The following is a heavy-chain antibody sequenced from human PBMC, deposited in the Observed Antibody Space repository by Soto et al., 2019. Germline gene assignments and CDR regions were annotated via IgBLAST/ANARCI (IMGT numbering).Heavy chain of an antibody. D-gene: IGHD5-18*01. J-gene: IGHJ6*02. V-gene: IGHV4-34*01. CDR1: GGSFSGYY. CDR2: INHSGST. CDR3: ARADTAMVLSYGMDV. Sequence: QVQLQQWGAGLLKPSETLSLTCAVYGGSFSGYYWSWIRQPPGKGLEWIGEINHSGSTNYNPSLKSRVTISVDTSKNQFSLKPSSVTAADTAVYYCARADTAMVLSYGMDVWGQGTTVTVSS.